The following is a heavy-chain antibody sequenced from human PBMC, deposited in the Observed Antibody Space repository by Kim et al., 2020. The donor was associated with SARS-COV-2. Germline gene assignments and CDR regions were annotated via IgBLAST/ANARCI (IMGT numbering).Heavy chain of an antibody. CDR3: ATGVLWFGDSRAFDI. CDR2: FDPEDGET. Sequence: ASVKVSCKVSGYTLTELSMHWVRQAPGKGLEWMGGFDPEDGETIYAQKFQGRVTMTEDTSTDTAYMELSSLRSEDTAVYYCATGVLWFGDSRAFDIWGQGTMVTVSS. CDR1: GYTLTELS. V-gene: IGHV1-24*01. J-gene: IGHJ3*02. D-gene: IGHD3-10*01.